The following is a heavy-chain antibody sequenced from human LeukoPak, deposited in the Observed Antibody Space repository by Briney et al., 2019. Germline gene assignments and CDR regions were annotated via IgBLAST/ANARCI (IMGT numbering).Heavy chain of an antibody. J-gene: IGHJ4*02. CDR3: ARRAPSHDFDY. CDR1: GFTVSGDY. CDR2: ISTSGSSI. V-gene: IGHV3-21*06. Sequence: GGSLRLSCAVSGFTVSGDYMSWVRQAPGKGLEWVSAISTSGSSIYYADSVKGRFTISRDNAKNSLYLLMNSLRAEDTAVYYCARRAPSHDFDYWGQGTLVTVSS.